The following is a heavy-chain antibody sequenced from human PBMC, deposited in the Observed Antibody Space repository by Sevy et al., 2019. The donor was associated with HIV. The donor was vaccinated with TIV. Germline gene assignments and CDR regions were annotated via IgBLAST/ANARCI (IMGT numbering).Heavy chain of an antibody. CDR1: GVTFSDYA. Sequence: GGSLRLSCAVSGVTFSDYAMSWVRQAPGKGLEWVSFISGFGDKTYYADSVRGRFTISRDNSKNTLHLQMNSLRAEDTAVYYCAKAGGINWFYYYYVMDVWGQGTTVTVSS. CDR2: ISGFGDKT. J-gene: IGHJ6*02. D-gene: IGHD1-1*01. CDR3: AKAGGINWFYYYYVMDV. V-gene: IGHV3-23*01.